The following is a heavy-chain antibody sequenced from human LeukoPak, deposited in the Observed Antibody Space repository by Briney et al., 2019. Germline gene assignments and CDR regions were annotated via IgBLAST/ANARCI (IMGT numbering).Heavy chain of an antibody. CDR2: ISWNSGTI. Sequence: GGSLRLSCAASGFTFDDYVMNWVRQGPGKGLEWVSGISWNSGTIGYADSVKGRFTISRDNAKNSLYLQMNSLRVEDTALYYCVKGAAYHLGDAFDIWGQGTMVTVSS. V-gene: IGHV3-9*01. D-gene: IGHD2-15*01. J-gene: IGHJ3*02. CDR1: GFTFDDYV. CDR3: VKGAAYHLGDAFDI.